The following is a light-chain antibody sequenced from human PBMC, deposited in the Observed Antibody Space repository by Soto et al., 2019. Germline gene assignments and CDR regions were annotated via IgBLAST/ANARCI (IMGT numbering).Light chain of an antibody. CDR2: GXS. J-gene: IGKJ1*01. CDR3: QQKYRLTRT. CDR1: RSISTN. Sequence: QMTLSPSSLSESVGDRVTITXRASRSISTNLTWYQHKRGKAPKVXXNGXSRLHTGVPSRFSGSGSGTDFTLTISSLQPEDFSTYFCQQKYRLTRTFGQGTKVDIK. V-gene: IGKV1-39*01.